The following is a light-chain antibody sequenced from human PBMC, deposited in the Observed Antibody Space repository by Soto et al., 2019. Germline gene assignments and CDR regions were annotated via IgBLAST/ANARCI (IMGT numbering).Light chain of an antibody. J-gene: IGKJ1*01. CDR3: QHYNTSTWT. Sequence: DLQLTQSLPTLSASVVDRLTITCRGSQSISSWLAWYTKTTGKHTNILIYKAAHLENGVQYRLRGSGYGTELKLHIISRTHGDFATYYFQHYNTSTWTLVQGRNVDIK. CDR1: QSISSW. V-gene: IGKV1-5*03. CDR2: KAA.